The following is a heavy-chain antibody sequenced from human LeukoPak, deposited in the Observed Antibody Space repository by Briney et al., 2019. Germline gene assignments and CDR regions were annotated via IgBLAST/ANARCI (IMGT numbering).Heavy chain of an antibody. CDR3: ARARTYYYDSSGYLDV. Sequence: PSETLSLTCAVYGGSFSGYYWSWIRQPPGKGLEWIGEINHSGSTNYNPSLKSRVTISVDTSKNQFSLKLSSVTAADTAVYYCARARTYYYDSSGYLDVWGQGTTVTVSS. J-gene: IGHJ6*02. D-gene: IGHD3-22*01. V-gene: IGHV4-34*01. CDR2: INHSGST. CDR1: GGSFSGYY.